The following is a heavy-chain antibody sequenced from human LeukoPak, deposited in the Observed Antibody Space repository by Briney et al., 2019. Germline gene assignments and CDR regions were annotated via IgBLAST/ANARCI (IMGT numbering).Heavy chain of an antibody. D-gene: IGHD1-14*01. CDR2: IYNSGT. CDR3: ARDLNL. Sequence: PSETLSLTCTVSGTSISSYYWSWIRQPAGKGLEWIGRIYNSGTTSNPSLKSRVTMSVDMSKNQFSLKLGSVTAADTAVYYCARDLNLWGQGTTVTVSS. CDR1: GTSISSYY. J-gene: IGHJ6*02. V-gene: IGHV4-4*07.